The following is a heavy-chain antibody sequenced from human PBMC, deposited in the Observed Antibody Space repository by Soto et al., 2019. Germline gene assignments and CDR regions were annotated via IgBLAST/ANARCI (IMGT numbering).Heavy chain of an antibody. V-gene: IGHV3-23*01. CDR2: ISGSGGST. J-gene: IGHJ4*02. CDR1: GFTFSSYA. Sequence: EVQLLESGGGLVQPGGSLRLSCAASGFTFSSYAMSWVRQAPGKGLEWVSAISGSGGSTYYADSVKGRVTISRDNSKNPLYLQMSSLRAEDTAVYYCAKDQWGDGKRPKPEFDYWCRGTLVTVSS. CDR3: AKDQWGDGKRPKPEFDY. D-gene: IGHD1-26*01.